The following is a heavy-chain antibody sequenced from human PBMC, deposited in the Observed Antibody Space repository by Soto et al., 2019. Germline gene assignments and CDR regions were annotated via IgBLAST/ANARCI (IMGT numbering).Heavy chain of an antibody. CDR2: INPNSGGT. J-gene: IGHJ6*02. D-gene: IGHD2-2*01. V-gene: IGHV1-2*04. CDR1: GYTFTGYY. CDR3: VIGFCISTSCQEAYYGMDV. Sequence: ASVKVSCKASGYTFTGYYMHWVRQAPGQGLEWMGWINPNSGGTNYAQKFQGWVTMTRDTSISTAYMELSRLRSDDTAVYYCVIGFCISTSCQEAYYGMDVWGQGTTVTVSS.